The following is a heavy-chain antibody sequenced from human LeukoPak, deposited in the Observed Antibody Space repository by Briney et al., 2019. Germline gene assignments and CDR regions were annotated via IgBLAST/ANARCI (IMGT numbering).Heavy chain of an antibody. V-gene: IGHV3-23*02. D-gene: IGHD3-9*01. CDR2: ISGSGGRK. Sequence: PGGPLRLSCAASGFTLSSDAMSGGGRAQGRGGEGGTAISGSGGRKYYEESVKGGLTISRENSKKTLYLQMNSLRAEDTAVYYCAGILTGYYTFPLPFDYWGQGTLVTVSS. CDR1: GFTLSSDA. J-gene: IGHJ4*02. CDR3: AGILTGYYTFPLPFDY.